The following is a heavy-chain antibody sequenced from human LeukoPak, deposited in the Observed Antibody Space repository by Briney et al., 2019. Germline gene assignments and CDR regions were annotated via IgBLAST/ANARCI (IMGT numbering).Heavy chain of an antibody. CDR3: ATRYCSSTSCYFDY. J-gene: IGHJ4*02. CDR1: GGSFSGYY. D-gene: IGHD2-2*01. CDR2: IYYSGST. V-gene: IGHV4-39*01. Sequence: PSETLSLTCAVYGGSFSGYYWGWIRQPPGKGLEWIGSIYYSGSTYYNPSLKSRVTISVDTSKNQFSLKLSSVTAADTAVYYCATRYCSSTSCYFDYWGQGTLVTVSS.